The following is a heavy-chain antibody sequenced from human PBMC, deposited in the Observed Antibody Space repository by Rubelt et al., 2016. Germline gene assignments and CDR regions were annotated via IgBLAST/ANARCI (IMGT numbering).Heavy chain of an antibody. J-gene: IGHJ4*02. V-gene: IGHV4-59*01. CDR2: IYYSGST. D-gene: IGHD2-15*01. CDR1: GGSISSYY. Sequence: QLQLQESGPGLVKPSETLSLTCTVSGGSISSYYWSWIRQPPGKGLEWIGYIYYSGSTNYNPSLKSRVTISVDTSKNQFSLKLGSVTAADTAVYYCARGPAGSDYWGQGTLVTVSS. CDR3: ARGPAGSDY.